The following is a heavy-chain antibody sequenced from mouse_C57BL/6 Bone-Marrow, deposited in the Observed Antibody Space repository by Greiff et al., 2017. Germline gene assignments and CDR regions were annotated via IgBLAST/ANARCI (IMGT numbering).Heavy chain of an antibody. CDR1: GYTFTSYW. J-gene: IGHJ1*03. CDR3: ARWGYGNPWYFDV. V-gene: IGHV1-50*01. CDR2: IDPSDSYT. D-gene: IGHD1-1*01. Sequence: VQLQQPGAELVKPGASVKLSCKASGYTFTSYWMQWVKQRPGQGLEWIGEIDPSDSYTNYNQKFKGKATLTVDPSSSTAYMQLSSLTSEDSAVYDCARWGYGNPWYFDVWGTGTTVTVSA.